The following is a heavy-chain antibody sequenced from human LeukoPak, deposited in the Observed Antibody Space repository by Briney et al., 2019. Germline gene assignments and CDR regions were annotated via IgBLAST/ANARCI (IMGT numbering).Heavy chain of an antibody. Sequence: GGSLRLSSAASGLTFSCYTMNWVRQAPGKGLEWVSSITSSSSYIYYTDSVKGRFTISRDNAKNSLYLQMNSLRAEDTAVYYCAKDQDCSSTSCYNAFDIWGQGTMVTVSS. CDR2: ITSSSSYI. D-gene: IGHD2-2*02. CDR3: AKDQDCSSTSCYNAFDI. V-gene: IGHV3-21*01. J-gene: IGHJ3*02. CDR1: GLTFSCYT.